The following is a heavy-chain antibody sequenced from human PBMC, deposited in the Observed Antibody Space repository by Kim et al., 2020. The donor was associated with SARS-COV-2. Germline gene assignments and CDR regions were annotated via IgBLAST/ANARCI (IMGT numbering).Heavy chain of an antibody. J-gene: IGHJ3*02. V-gene: IGHV4-30-4*01. CDR3: ASPIVGGGEGDDAFDI. CDR1: GGSISSGDYY. CDR2: IYYSGST. Sequence: SETLSLTCTVSGGSISSGDYYWSWIRQPPGKGLEWIGYIYYSGSTYYNPSLKSRVTISVDTSKNQFSLKLSSVTAADTAAYYCASPIVGGGEGDDAFDIWGQGTMVTVSS. D-gene: IGHD1-26*01.